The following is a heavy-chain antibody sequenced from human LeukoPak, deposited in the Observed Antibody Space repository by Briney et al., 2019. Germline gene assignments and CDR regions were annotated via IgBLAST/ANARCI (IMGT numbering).Heavy chain of an antibody. CDR2: INSDGSST. CDR1: GFTFSSYW. Sequence: GGSLRLSCAASGFTFSSYWMHWVRQAPGKGLVWVSRINSDGSSTSYADSVKGRFTNSRDNAKNTLYLQMNSLRAEDTAVYYCARLYGDYGAFDIWGQGTMVTVSS. V-gene: IGHV3-74*01. CDR3: ARLYGDYGAFDI. J-gene: IGHJ3*02. D-gene: IGHD4-17*01.